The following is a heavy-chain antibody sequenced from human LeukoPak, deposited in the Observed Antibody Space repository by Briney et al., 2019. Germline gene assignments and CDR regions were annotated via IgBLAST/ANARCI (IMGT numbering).Heavy chain of an antibody. CDR1: GFTFSDYY. J-gene: IGHJ4*02. CDR2: ISSSGSTI. D-gene: IGHD3-22*01. CDR3: AKSLYDDSSGYYCDY. Sequence: GGSLRLSCAASGFTFSDYYMSWIRQAPGKGLEWVSYISSSGSTIYYADSVKGRFTISRDNAKNSLYLQMNSLRAEDTAVYYCAKSLYDDSSGYYCDYWGQGTLVTVSS. V-gene: IGHV3-11*01.